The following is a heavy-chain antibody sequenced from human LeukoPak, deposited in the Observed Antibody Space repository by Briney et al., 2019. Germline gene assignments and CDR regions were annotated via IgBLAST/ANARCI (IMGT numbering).Heavy chain of an antibody. J-gene: IGHJ3*02. CDR1: GFTFSSYW. CDR2: INSDGSST. V-gene: IGHV3-74*01. CDR3: AREKPGIEAFDI. Sequence: PGGSLRLSCAASGFTFSSYWMHWVRQAPGKGLVWVSRINSDGSSTSYADSVKGRFTISRDNAKNTLYPQMNSLRAEDTAVYYCAREKPGIEAFDIWGQGTMVTVSS.